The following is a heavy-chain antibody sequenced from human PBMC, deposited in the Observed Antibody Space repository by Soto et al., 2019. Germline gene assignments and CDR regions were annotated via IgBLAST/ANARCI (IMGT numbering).Heavy chain of an antibody. CDR2: IKSKTDGGTT. D-gene: IGHD1-1*01. J-gene: IGHJ6*02. Sequence: PRGSRRLSCAVSAFTFSNASMSWVRQPPGKVLWCVGRIKSKTDGGTTDYAAPMKRRVNISRDDSNNTLNLQMNSLKTEDTAVYYCNTGAVHLERRFPDYYYYRMDVWGQGTPVTVYS. CDR3: NTGAVHLERRFPDYYYYRMDV. CDR1: AFTFSNAS. V-gene: IGHV3-15*01.